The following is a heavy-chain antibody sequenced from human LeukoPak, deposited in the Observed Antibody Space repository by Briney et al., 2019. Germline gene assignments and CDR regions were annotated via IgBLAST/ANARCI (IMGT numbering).Heavy chain of an antibody. CDR3: ARRSGIAVAGAFDY. Sequence: PGGSLRLSCAASGFTFSNYAMNWVRQAPGKGLEWVSSISSSSSYIYSADSVKGRFTISRDNARNSLYLRMNSLRAEDTAVYYCARRSGIAVAGAFDYWGQGTLVTVSS. D-gene: IGHD6-19*01. CDR2: ISSSSSYI. V-gene: IGHV3-21*04. J-gene: IGHJ4*02. CDR1: GFTFSNYA.